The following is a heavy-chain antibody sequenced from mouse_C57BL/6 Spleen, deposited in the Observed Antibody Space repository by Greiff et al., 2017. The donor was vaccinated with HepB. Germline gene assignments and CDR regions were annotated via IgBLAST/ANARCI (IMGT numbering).Heavy chain of an antibody. Sequence: EVKLVESGGGLVKPGGSLKLSCAASGFTFSDYGMHWVRQAPEKGLEWVAYISSGSSTIYYADTVKGRFTISRDNAKNTLFLQMTSLRSEDTAMYYCARGGKLNYGSSPYYFDYWGQGTTLTVSS. J-gene: IGHJ2*01. CDR1: GFTFSDYG. CDR2: ISSGSSTI. CDR3: ARGGKLNYGSSPYYFDY. V-gene: IGHV5-17*01. D-gene: IGHD1-1*01.